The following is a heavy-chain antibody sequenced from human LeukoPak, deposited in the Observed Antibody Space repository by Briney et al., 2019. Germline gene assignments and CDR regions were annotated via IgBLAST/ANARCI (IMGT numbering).Heavy chain of an antibody. Sequence: SETLSLTCTVSGGSISSYYWSWIRQPPGKGLEWIGYIYYSGSTNYNPSLKSRVTISVDTSKNQFSLKLSPVTAADTAVYYCARVGGDSSGYWGFDPWGQGTLVTVSS. D-gene: IGHD3-22*01. CDR1: GGSISSYY. CDR3: ARVGGDSSGYWGFDP. V-gene: IGHV4-59*01. CDR2: IYYSGST. J-gene: IGHJ5*02.